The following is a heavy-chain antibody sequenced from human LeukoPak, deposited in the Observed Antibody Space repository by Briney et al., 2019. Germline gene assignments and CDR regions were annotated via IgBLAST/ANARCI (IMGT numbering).Heavy chain of an antibody. J-gene: IGHJ4*02. Sequence: ASVKVSCKASGYTFTSYDINWVRQATGQGLEWMGWMNPNSGNTGYAQKFQGRVTMTRNTSISTAYMELSSLRSEDTAVYYCARGLGDYDFRSGYNLQVVSTHYFDYWGQGTLVTVSS. CDR1: GYTFTSYD. V-gene: IGHV1-8*01. CDR3: ARGLGDYDFRSGYNLQVVSTHYFDY. D-gene: IGHD3-3*01. CDR2: MNPNSGNT.